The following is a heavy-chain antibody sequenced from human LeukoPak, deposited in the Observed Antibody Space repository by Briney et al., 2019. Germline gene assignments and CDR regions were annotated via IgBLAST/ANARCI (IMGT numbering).Heavy chain of an antibody. CDR1: GGSFSGYY. CDR3: ARTQTEYSYGHPYCFDY. D-gene: IGHD5-18*01. Sequence: SETLSLTCAVYGGSFSGYYWSWIRQPPGKGLEWIGEINHSGSTNYNPSLKSRVTISVDKSKNQFSLKLSSVTAADTAVYYCARTQTEYSYGHPYCFDYWGQGTLVTVSS. J-gene: IGHJ4*02. CDR2: INHSGST. V-gene: IGHV4-34*01.